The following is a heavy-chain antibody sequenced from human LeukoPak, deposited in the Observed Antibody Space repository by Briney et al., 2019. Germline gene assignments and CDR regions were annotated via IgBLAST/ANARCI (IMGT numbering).Heavy chain of an antibody. D-gene: IGHD2-2*02. CDR1: GGSFSGYY. J-gene: IGHJ5*02. Sequence: SETLSLTCAVYGGSFSGYYWSWIRQPPGKGLEWIGEINHSGSTNYNPSLKSRVTISVDTSKNQFSLKLSSVTAADTAVYYCARSRGTYRSSTSCYRGNWFDPWGQGTLVTVSS. CDR3: ARSRGTYRSSTSCYRGNWFDP. CDR2: INHSGST. V-gene: IGHV4-34*01.